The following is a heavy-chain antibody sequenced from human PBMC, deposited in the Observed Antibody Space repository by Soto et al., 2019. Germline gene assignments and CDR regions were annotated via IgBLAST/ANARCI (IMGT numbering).Heavy chain of an antibody. J-gene: IGHJ4*02. Sequence: GGSRRLSCAALGFTFTSYGTDWVRQSPGKXLEWGASILYVGRNKYNTHSVKGRFTISRNNSTNTLYLRVTSLRPEEAAVYYCAKDSSQSNTDTSDYVWGSYRSPFDYWGQGTLVTVSS. D-gene: IGHD3-16*02. CDR3: AKDSSQSNTDTSDYVWGSYRSPFDY. V-gene: IGHV3-30*18. CDR1: GFTFTSYG. CDR2: ILYVGRNK.